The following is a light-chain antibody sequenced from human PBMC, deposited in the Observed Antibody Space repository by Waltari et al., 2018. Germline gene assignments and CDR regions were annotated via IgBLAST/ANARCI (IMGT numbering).Light chain of an antibody. CDR2: AAS. CDR3: QQANTFPRT. J-gene: IGKJ1*01. Sequence: DIQMTQSPSSVSASVGDRVTITCRASQGIGSWLAWYQQKPGKAPKLLIYAASSLQTGVPSRFNGSGSGTDFTLTISSLQPDDFATYFCQQANTFPRTFGQGTKVEIK. CDR1: QGIGSW. V-gene: IGKV1-12*01.